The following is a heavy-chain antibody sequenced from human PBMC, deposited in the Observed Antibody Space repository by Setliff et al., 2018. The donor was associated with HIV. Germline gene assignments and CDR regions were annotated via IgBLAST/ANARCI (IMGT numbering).Heavy chain of an antibody. CDR2: IAGNAINT. J-gene: IGHJ6*03. CDR3: AKGRYSSGANYYYYYMDV. D-gene: IGHD6-19*01. Sequence: GSLRLSCVASGYTFNDYAMSWVRQAPGKGLEWVSTIAGNAINTYHADSVKGRFTISRDNSKNTLYLQMNSLRAEDTAVYYCAKGRYSSGANYYYYYMDVWGKGTTVTVSS. CDR1: GYTFNDYA. V-gene: IGHV3-23*01.